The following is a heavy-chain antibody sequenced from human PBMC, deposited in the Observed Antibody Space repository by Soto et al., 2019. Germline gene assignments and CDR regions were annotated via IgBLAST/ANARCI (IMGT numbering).Heavy chain of an antibody. CDR3: ASAAVGWESDY. CDR1: GGSFSGYY. V-gene: IGHV4-34*01. CDR2: INHSGST. Sequence: QVQLQQWGAGLLKPSETLSLTCAVYGGSFSGYYWSWIRQPPGKGLEWIGEINHSGSTNYNPSLKSRVTISVDTSKNQFSLKLSSVTAADTAVYYCASAAVGWESDYWGQGTLVTVSS. J-gene: IGHJ4*02. D-gene: IGHD1-26*01.